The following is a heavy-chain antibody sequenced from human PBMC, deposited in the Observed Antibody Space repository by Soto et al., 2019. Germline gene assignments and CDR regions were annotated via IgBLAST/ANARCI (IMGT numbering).Heavy chain of an antibody. CDR2: IYSGGST. J-gene: IGHJ3*01. CDR1: GLPVGGND. V-gene: IGHV3-66*01. Sequence: PGGSLRLSCAASGLPVGGNDRSWVSKEPGKGLEWVSVIYSGGSTYYADSVKGRFTISRDNTKNSLYLQMNSLRAEDTAVYYCARGDYHDTSGPFSDAFDVWGQGTMVTVSS. D-gene: IGHD3-22*01. CDR3: ARGDYHDTSGPFSDAFDV.